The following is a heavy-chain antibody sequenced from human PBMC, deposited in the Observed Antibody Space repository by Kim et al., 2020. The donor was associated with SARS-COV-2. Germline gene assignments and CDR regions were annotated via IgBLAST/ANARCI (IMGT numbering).Heavy chain of an antibody. Sequence: GGSLRLSCAASGFTFTSYGMHWVRQAPGKGLEWVAVIWYDGSNKYYADSVKGRFTISRDNSKNTLYLQMNSLRAEDTAVYYCAKAGSGSYLSYFDYWGQGTLVTVSS. D-gene: IGHD1-26*01. CDR3: AKAGSGSYLSYFDY. J-gene: IGHJ4*02. CDR2: IWYDGSNK. V-gene: IGHV3-33*06. CDR1: GFTFTSYG.